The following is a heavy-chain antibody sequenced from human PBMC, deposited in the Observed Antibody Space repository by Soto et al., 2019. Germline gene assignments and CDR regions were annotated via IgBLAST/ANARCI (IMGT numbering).Heavy chain of an antibody. J-gene: IGHJ4*02. CDR1: DGSISSYY. CDR2: IYYSGSP. CDR3: ARTGYSSSWVFDY. V-gene: IGHV4-59*08. Sequence: LSLTCTFSDGSISSYYWSWIRQPPGKGLEWIGYIYYSGSPNYNPSLKSRVPISVDTSKNQFSLKLSSVTAADTAVYYCARTGYSSSWVFDYWGQGTLVTVSS. D-gene: IGHD6-13*01.